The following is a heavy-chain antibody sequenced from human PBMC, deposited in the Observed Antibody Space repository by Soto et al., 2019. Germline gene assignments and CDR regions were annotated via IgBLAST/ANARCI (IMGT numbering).Heavy chain of an antibody. CDR3: ARAEDSSGYYWHVFGY. CDR2: IYHSGST. J-gene: IGHJ4*02. V-gene: IGHV4-4*02. CDR1: GGSISSSNW. D-gene: IGHD3-22*01. Sequence: QVQLQESGPGLVKPSGTLSLTCAVSGGSISSSNWWSWVRQPPGKGLEWIGEIYHSGSTNYNPSLKSRVTISVDQSKNQFSLELGSVTAAGTAVYYWARAEDSSGYYWHVFGYWGQGTLVTVSS.